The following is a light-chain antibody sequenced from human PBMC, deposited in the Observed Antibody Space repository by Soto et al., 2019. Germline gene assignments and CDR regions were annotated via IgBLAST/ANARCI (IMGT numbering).Light chain of an antibody. Sequence: GARVTITCRASQSISSWLAWYQQKPGKAPKLLIYDASSLESGVPSRFSGSGSGTEFTLTISSLQPDDFATYYCQQYNSYPWTSGQGTKVDI. J-gene: IGKJ1*01. CDR3: QQYNSYPWT. CDR2: DAS. CDR1: QSISSW. V-gene: IGKV1-5*01.